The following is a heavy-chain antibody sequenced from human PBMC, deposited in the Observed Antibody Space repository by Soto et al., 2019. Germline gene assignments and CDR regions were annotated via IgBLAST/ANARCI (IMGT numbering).Heavy chain of an antibody. Sequence: QVQLQESGSGLVKPSQTLSVTCAVSGASMSSGGHSWSWIRQSPGEGLEWIGCIYATGKTYYNPSLKSRVTISVDTSKNQVSLTVTSVTAADSAVYYCARAPPGPSPRCDVWGQGTTVTVSS. CDR1: GASMSSGGHS. CDR2: IYATGKT. CDR3: ARAPPGPSPRCDV. V-gene: IGHV4-30-2*06. J-gene: IGHJ6*02. D-gene: IGHD3-10*01.